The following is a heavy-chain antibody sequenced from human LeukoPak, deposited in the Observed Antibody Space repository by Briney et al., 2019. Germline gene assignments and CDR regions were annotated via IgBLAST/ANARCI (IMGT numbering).Heavy chain of an antibody. Sequence: GGSLRLSCAASGFTFRSYSMYWVRQAPGKGLEWVAVISYEGSNKYYVDSVKGRFTISRDNSKNTLYLQMNSLRAEDTAVYYCAKKGGGIGVLRFLEWLTSFDYWGQGTLVTVSS. CDR1: GFTFRSYS. CDR2: ISYEGSNK. CDR3: AKKGGGIGVLRFLEWLTSFDY. D-gene: IGHD3-3*01. J-gene: IGHJ4*02. V-gene: IGHV3-30-3*02.